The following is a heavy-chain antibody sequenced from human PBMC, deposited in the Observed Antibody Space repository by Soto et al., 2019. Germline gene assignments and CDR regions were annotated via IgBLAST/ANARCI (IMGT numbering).Heavy chain of an antibody. CDR2: VIPTLATA. D-gene: IGHD4-17*01. CDR1: GGPFNNHA. V-gene: IGHV1-69*01. J-gene: IGHJ3*02. CDR3: ASDYGEIDAFDI. Sequence: QVQLVQSGAEVKKPGSSVKVSCKTSGGPFNNHAINWVRQAPGQGLEWVGLVIPTLATADYAQKFQGRVTMTADEVTNTAYMELSSLSSDDTVVYYCASDYGEIDAFDILGQGTLVTVSS.